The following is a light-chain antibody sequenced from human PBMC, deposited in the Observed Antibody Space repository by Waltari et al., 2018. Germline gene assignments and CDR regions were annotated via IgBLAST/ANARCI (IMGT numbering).Light chain of an antibody. V-gene: IGKV1-5*03. CDR1: QSISSW. J-gene: IGKJ3*01. CDR3: QQSYSLFT. Sequence: DIQMSQSPSTLSASVGDRVTITCRASQSISSWLAWYQQKPGKAPKLLIYKASSLQSGVPSRFSGSGSGTEFTLTISSLQPDDFATYYCQQSYSLFTFGPGTKVDIK. CDR2: KAS.